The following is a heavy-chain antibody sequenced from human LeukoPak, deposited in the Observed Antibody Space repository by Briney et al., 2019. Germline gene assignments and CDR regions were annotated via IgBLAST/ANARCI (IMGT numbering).Heavy chain of an antibody. CDR1: GFTFSTYW. CDR2: INQYGNEK. J-gene: IGHJ4*02. CDR3: ATGTEMDRGVIINGLLDY. V-gene: IGHV3-7*01. D-gene: IGHD3-10*01. Sequence: PGGSLRLFCAASGFTFSTYWMNWVRQAPGKGLEWVANINQYGNEKYYVDSVKGRFTISRDNGKNSLYLEMNSRRGEDTAVYYCATGTEMDRGVIINGLLDYWGQGTLVTASS.